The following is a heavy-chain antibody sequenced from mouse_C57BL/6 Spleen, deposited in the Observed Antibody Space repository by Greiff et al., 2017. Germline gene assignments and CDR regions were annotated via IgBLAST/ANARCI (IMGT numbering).Heavy chain of an antibody. V-gene: IGHV5-6*01. CDR1: GFTFSSYG. CDR2: ISSGGSYT. CDR3: ARHNEDYAMDY. J-gene: IGHJ4*01. Sequence: EVQRVESGGDLVKPGGSLKLSCAASGFTFSSYGMSWVRQTPDKRLEWVATISSGGSYTYYPDSVKGRFTISRDNAKNTLYLQMSSLKSEDTAMYYCARHNEDYAMDYWGQGTSVTVSS.